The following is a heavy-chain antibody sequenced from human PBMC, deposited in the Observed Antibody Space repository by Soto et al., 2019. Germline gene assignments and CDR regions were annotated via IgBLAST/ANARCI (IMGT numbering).Heavy chain of an antibody. CDR3: ARRSRGSGSYYNVNDY. Sequence: SETLSLTCTVSGGSISSSSYYWGWIRQPPGKGLEWIGSIYYSGSTYYNPSLKSRVTISVDTSKNQFSLKLSSVTAADTAVYYCARRSRGSGSYYNVNDYWGQGTLVT. CDR2: IYYSGST. D-gene: IGHD3-10*01. V-gene: IGHV4-39*01. J-gene: IGHJ4*02. CDR1: GGSISSSSYY.